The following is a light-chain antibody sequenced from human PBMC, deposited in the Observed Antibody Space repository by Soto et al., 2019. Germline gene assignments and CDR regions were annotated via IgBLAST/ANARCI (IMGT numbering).Light chain of an antibody. V-gene: IGKV4-1*01. Sequence: DIVMTQSPDSLAVSLGERATINFKSRQSVLYSSNNKNYLAWYQQKPGQPPKLLISWASTRESGVPDRFSGSGSGTEFTLTISSLQSEDFAVYYCQQYNNWPPWTFGQGTKVDIK. CDR1: QSVLYSSNNKNY. J-gene: IGKJ1*01. CDR3: QQYNNWPPWT. CDR2: WAS.